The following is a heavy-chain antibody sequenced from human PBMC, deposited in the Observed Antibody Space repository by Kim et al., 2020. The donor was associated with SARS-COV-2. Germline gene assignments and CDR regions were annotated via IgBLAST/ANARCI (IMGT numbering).Heavy chain of an antibody. CDR3: GKDLVPGGLDV. J-gene: IGHJ6*02. D-gene: IGHD2-8*02. Sequence: IDDADSVKGRVTISRDFAKNSLYLQMNSLRVDDTALYYCGKDLVPGGLDVWGQGTTVTVSS. V-gene: IGHV3-9*01. CDR2: I.